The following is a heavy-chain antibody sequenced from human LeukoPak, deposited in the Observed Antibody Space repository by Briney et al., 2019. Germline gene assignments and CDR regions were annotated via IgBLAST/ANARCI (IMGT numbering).Heavy chain of an antibody. CDR3: ARDDRNGLDP. V-gene: IGHV3-30-3*01. CDR2: ISYDGTNK. CDR1: GFTFSNYW. D-gene: IGHD1-14*01. Sequence: SGGSLRLSCAASGFTFSNYWMIWVRQAPGKGLEWVAVISYDGTNKFYADSVKGRFTISRDDSKNTLYLQMNSLRDEDTAVYYCARDDRNGLDPWGQGTLVSVSS. J-gene: IGHJ5*02.